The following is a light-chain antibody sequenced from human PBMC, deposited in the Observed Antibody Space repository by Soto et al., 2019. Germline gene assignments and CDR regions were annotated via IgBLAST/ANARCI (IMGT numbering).Light chain of an antibody. J-gene: IGKJ1*01. CDR3: QDSSTSPWP. CDR1: QSVTSMF. Sequence: TQSPGTLSFSXGERATLWCRAVQSVTSMFLVWYQQKPGQXPRLLXYGTSFRAYGSPDRFRGSGSGTDFTRTISSLEPEDSAVYYCQDSSTSPWPFGQGTKVDIK. V-gene: IGKV3-20*01. CDR2: GTS.